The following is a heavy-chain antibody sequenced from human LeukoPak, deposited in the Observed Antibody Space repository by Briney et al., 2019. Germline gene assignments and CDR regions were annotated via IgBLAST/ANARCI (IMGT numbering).Heavy chain of an antibody. Sequence: GGSLRLSCAASGFTFSSYAMSWVRQAPGKGLEWVANIKQDGSEKYYVDSVKGRFTISRDNAKNSLYLQMNSLRAEDTAVYYCASEPQRDVWGKGTTVTVSS. CDR2: IKQDGSEK. V-gene: IGHV3-7*01. J-gene: IGHJ6*04. CDR1: GFTFSSYA. CDR3: ASEPQRDV.